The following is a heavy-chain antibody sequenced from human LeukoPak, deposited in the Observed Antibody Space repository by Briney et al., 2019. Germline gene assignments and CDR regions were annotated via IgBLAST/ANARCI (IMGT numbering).Heavy chain of an antibody. J-gene: IGHJ5*02. CDR3: AKKMGDWDYEDWFDP. CDR2: ISGSGGST. Sequence: PGGSLRLSCAASGFTFSSYGMSWVRQAPGKGLEWVSAISGSGGSTYYADSVKGRFTISRDNSKNTLYLQMNSLRAEDTAVYYCAKKMGDWDYEDWFDPWGQGTLVTVSS. V-gene: IGHV3-23*01. D-gene: IGHD3-16*01. CDR1: GFTFSSYG.